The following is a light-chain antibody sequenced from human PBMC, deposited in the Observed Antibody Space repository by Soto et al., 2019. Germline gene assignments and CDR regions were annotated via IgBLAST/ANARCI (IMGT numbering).Light chain of an antibody. J-gene: IGKJ1*01. CDR3: QQYNSYSPT. CDR1: QSISNW. Sequence: DIQMTQSPSTLPASVGDRVTITCRASQSISNWLAWYQQKPGKAPKLLIYDASSLESGVPSRFSGSGSGTEFTLTISSLQPDDFATYYCQQYNSYSPTFGQGTRWIT. CDR2: DAS. V-gene: IGKV1-5*01.